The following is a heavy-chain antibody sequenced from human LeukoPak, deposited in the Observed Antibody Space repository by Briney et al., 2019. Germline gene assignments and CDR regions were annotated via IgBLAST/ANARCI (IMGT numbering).Heavy chain of an antibody. V-gene: IGHV4-39*01. Sequence: SETLSLTCTVSGGSISSSSYYWGWIRQPPGKGLEWVGSIYYSGSTYYNPSLKSRVTISVDTSKNQFSLKLSSVTAADTAVYYCARVIAAANWFDPWGQGTLVTVSS. CDR3: ARVIAAANWFDP. CDR1: GGSISSSSYY. D-gene: IGHD6-13*01. CDR2: IYYSGST. J-gene: IGHJ5*02.